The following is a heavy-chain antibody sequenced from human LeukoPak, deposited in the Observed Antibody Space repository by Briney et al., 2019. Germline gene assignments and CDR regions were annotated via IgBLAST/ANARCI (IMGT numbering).Heavy chain of an antibody. V-gene: IGHV3-30-3*02. D-gene: IGHD3-10*01. CDR2: ISYDGSNK. Sequence: GRSLRLSCAASGFTFSSYAMHWVRQAPGKGLEWVAVISYDGSNKYYADSVKGRFTISRDNSKDTLYLQMNSLRAEDTAVYYCAKTPTMVRGVIRYWGQGTLVTVSS. CDR3: AKTPTMVRGVIRY. CDR1: GFTFSSYA. J-gene: IGHJ4*02.